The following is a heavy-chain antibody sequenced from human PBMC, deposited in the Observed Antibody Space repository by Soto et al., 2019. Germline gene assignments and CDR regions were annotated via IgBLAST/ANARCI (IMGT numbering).Heavy chain of an antibody. CDR3: VREYYYGMDV. CDR1: GFPFSASY. Sequence: QEQLVESGGGLVRPGGSLRLSCAASGFPFSASYMTWMRQAPGKGLEWVSYITSSSDYTNYAGSVKGRFTISRDNAKNTMYLQMNILRVEDTSVYYCVREYYYGMDVWGQGTTVTVSS. CDR2: ITSSSDYT. V-gene: IGHV3-11*05. J-gene: IGHJ6*02.